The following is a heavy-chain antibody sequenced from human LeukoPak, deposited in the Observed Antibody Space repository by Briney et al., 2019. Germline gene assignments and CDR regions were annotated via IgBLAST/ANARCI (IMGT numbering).Heavy chain of an antibody. Sequence: GESLKISGKGSGYRFSSYWIGWVRQMPGKGLEWMGIVYPGESGTRDSPSFQGQVTIAADKSISTAYLQWSSLKASDTAMHYCARSYSSSWVNFDYWGQGTLVTVSS. J-gene: IGHJ4*02. CDR2: VYPGESGT. CDR1: GYRFSSYW. D-gene: IGHD6-13*01. V-gene: IGHV5-51*01. CDR3: ARSYSSSWVNFDY.